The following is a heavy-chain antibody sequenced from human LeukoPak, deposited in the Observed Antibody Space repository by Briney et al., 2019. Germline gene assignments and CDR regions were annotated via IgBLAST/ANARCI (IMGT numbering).Heavy chain of an antibody. Sequence: PSETLSLTCSVSGCSISSGGYYWNWIRQHPGKGLEWIGYIYNSESTNYNPSLKSRVTISTDTSKKQFSLSLNSVTAADTAVYYCAGGSDSRKVGYWGQGTLVTVSS. D-gene: IGHD6-13*01. CDR3: AGGSDSRKVGY. J-gene: IGHJ4*02. CDR1: GCSISSGGYY. CDR2: IYNSEST. V-gene: IGHV4-31*03.